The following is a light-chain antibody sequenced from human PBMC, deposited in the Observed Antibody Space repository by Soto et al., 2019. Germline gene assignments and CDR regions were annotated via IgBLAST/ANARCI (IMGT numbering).Light chain of an antibody. CDR2: EVT. Sequence: QSALTQPPSASGSPGESVTISCTGTSSDVGAYKYVSWYQQYPGKAPKLMIYEVTKRLSGVPDRFSGSKSGNTASLTVSGLQAEDEADDYCTSYVGNDIWVFGGGTKVTVL. CDR3: TSYVGNDIWV. CDR1: SSDVGAYKY. V-gene: IGLV2-8*01. J-gene: IGLJ3*02.